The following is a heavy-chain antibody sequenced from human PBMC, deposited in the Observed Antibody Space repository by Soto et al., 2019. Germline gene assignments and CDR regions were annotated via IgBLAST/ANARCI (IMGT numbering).Heavy chain of an antibody. Sequence: PSETLSLTCTVSGGSITSGDYYWNWIRQTPGKGLEWIGYIYYSGSTYYNPSLKSPITISLDTSKNQFSLKLRSVAAADTAVYYCARQTGTTTTPLDYWGQGSLVTVSS. J-gene: IGHJ4*02. D-gene: IGHD1-7*01. CDR3: ARQTGTTTTPLDY. CDR2: IYYSGST. CDR1: GGSITSGDYY. V-gene: IGHV4-30-4*01.